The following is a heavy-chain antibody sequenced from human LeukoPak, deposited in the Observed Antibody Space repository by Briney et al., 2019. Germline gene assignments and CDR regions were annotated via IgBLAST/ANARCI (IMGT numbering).Heavy chain of an antibody. Sequence: PSETLSLTCAVYGGSFSGYYWSWIRQPPGKGLEWIGEINHSGSTNYNPSLKSRVTISVDTSKNQFSLKLSSVTAADTAVYYCARILMDSSSSTRGFGYWGQGTLVTVSS. D-gene: IGHD6-6*01. CDR2: INHSGST. J-gene: IGHJ4*02. CDR3: ARILMDSSSSTRGFGY. V-gene: IGHV4-34*01. CDR1: GGSFSGYY.